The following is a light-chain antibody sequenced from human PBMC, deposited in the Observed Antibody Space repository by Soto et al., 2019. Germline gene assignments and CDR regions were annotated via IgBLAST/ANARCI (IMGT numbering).Light chain of an antibody. V-gene: IGKV3-20*01. CDR2: GAS. Sequence: IVSTEYTDTLSVSPGETATRSCRASQNISNYLIWYQQKPGQAPRLLIYGASSRATGIPDRFSGSGSGTDFTLTISRLEPEDFAVYYCQQYGSPTWTFGQGTNVDIK. CDR1: QNISNY. J-gene: IGKJ1*01. CDR3: QQYGSPTWT.